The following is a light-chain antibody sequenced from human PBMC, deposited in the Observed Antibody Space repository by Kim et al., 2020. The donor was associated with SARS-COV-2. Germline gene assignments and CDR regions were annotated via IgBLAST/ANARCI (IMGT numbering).Light chain of an antibody. J-gene: IGLJ3*02. CDR2: RNN. Sequence: PGQRVTISCSGSSSNTGSNYVYWYQQLPGTAPKLLIYRNNQRPSGVPDRFSGCKSGTSASLAISGLRSEDEADYYCAAWDDSLRWVFGGGTQLTVL. V-gene: IGLV1-47*01. CDR1: SSNTGSNY. CDR3: AAWDDSLRWV.